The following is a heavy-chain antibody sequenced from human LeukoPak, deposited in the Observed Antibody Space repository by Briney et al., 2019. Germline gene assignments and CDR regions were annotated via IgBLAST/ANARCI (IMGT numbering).Heavy chain of an antibody. CDR1: GFTFSSYA. D-gene: IGHD3-16*01. J-gene: IGHJ4*02. CDR2: ISSNGGST. V-gene: IGHV3-64D*06. Sequence: GGSLRLSCSASGFTFSSYAMHWVRQAPGKGLEYVSAISSNGGSTYYADSVKGRFTISRDNSKNTLYPQMSSLRAEDTAVYYCVKGHRETNTLIDYWGQGTLVTVSS. CDR3: VKGHRETNTLIDY.